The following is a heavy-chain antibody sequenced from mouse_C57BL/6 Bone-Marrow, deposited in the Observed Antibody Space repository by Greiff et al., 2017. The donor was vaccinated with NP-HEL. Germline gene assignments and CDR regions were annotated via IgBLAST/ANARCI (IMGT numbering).Heavy chain of an antibody. CDR3: ARSGGYYGSSYARLDY. CDR1: GFTFTDYY. Sequence: EVHLVESGGGLVQPGGSLSLSCAASGFTFTDYYMSWVRQPPGKALEWLGFIRNKANGYTTEYSASVKGRFTISRDNSQSILYLQMNALRAEDSATYYCARSGGYYGSSYARLDYWGQGTSVTVSS. V-gene: IGHV7-3*01. CDR2: IRNKANGYTT. D-gene: IGHD1-1*01. J-gene: IGHJ4*01.